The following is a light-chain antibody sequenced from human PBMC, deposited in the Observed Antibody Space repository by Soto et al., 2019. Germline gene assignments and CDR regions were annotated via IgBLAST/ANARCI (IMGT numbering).Light chain of an antibody. CDR1: QSVDTN. CDR2: DVS. Sequence: EILIPQSPATLSVSPGERATLSCRASQSVDTNLAWYQQTTGQSPRILIYDVSNRATGIPARFSGRGSRTDFTLTLSSLQSEDFEVYYCQQYNNSPITFGPGTRLEIK. V-gene: IGKV3D-15*01. CDR3: QQYNNSPIT. J-gene: IGKJ5*01.